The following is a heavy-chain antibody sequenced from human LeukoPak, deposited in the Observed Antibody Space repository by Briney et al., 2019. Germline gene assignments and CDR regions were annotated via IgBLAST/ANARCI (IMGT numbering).Heavy chain of an antibody. D-gene: IGHD1-1*01. Sequence: GGSLRLSRAASGFTVSSNYMSWVRQAPGKGLEWVSVIYSGGSTYYADSVKGRFTISRHSSKNTLYLQMNSLRAEDTAVYYCARARRYNNYYFDYWGQGTLVTVSS. CDR1: GFTVSSNY. CDR3: ARARRYNNYYFDY. V-gene: IGHV3-53*04. J-gene: IGHJ4*02. CDR2: IYSGGST.